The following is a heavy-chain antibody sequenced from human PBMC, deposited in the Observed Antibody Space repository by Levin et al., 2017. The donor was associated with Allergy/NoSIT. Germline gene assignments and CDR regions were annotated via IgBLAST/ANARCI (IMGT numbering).Heavy chain of an antibody. CDR3: ARGATAPDY. Sequence: LSLTCAASGFTFSTYSMNWVRQAPGKGLEWVSYISSSGSITYYADSVKGRFTISRDNAKNSLYLQMNSLRAEDTAVYYCARGATAPDYWGQGTLVTVSS. D-gene: IGHD5-18*01. CDR2: ISSSGSIT. V-gene: IGHV3-48*01. J-gene: IGHJ4*02. CDR1: GFTFSTYS.